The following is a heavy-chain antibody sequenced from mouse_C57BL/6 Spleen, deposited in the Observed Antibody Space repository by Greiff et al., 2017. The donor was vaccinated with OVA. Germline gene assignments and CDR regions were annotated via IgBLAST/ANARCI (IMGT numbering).Heavy chain of an antibody. D-gene: IGHD1-1*01. J-gene: IGHJ4*01. CDR3: ARWDYYGSSYAMDY. V-gene: IGHV1-81*01. CDR1: GYTFTSYG. CDR2: IYPRSGNT. Sequence: VHLVESGAELARPGASVKLSCKASGYTFTSYGISWVKQRTGPGLEWIGEIYPRSGNTYYNEKFKGKATLTADKSSSTAYMELRSLTSEDSAVYFCARWDYYGSSYAMDYWGQGTSVTVSS.